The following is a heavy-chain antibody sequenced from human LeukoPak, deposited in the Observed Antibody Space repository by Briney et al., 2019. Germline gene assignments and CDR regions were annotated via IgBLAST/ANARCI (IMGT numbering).Heavy chain of an antibody. V-gene: IGHV3-7*01. CDR1: GFTLSSSW. CDR2: MNQDGSRK. Sequence: GGSLRLSCVASGFTLSSSWMSWVRQGPGKGPEWVANMNQDGSRKYYVDSVKGRFTIPRDNAKNSLFLQMNGLRAEDTAVYYCTRDSQGSGTYSADHWGQGTLVTVSS. D-gene: IGHD3-10*01. J-gene: IGHJ4*02. CDR3: TRDSQGSGTYSADH.